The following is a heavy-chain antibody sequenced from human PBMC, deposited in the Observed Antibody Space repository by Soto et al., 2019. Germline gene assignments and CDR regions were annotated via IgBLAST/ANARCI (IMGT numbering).Heavy chain of an antibody. J-gene: IGHJ4*02. V-gene: IGHV4-39*01. CDR2: ISYSGST. Sequence: GTLCLTCTVSGGSFTSRGYCWAWIRPRPGKGREWIATISYSGSTYYNPSLRSRITASEDTSNNKLSLTMSSVTDADTAMYFCAREYYPYPTDLDYRGTGATVTVST. D-gene: IGHD3-10*01. CDR1: GGSFTSRGYC. CDR3: AREYYPYPTDLDY.